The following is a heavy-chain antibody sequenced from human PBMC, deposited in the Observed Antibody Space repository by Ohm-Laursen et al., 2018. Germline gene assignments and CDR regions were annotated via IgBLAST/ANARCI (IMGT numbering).Heavy chain of an antibody. D-gene: IGHD3-3*01. J-gene: IGHJ4*02. CDR2: ISEDGRST. V-gene: IGHV3-23*01. Sequence: SLRLSCAASGFRFTNYAMNWVRRAPGKGLEWVSAISEDGRSTFYANAVKGRFTISRDNSKNTMFLQMNSLRVEDTALYFCARGSIRFLEWLSNFDYWGQGTLVAVSS. CDR3: ARGSIRFLEWLSNFDY. CDR1: GFRFTNYA.